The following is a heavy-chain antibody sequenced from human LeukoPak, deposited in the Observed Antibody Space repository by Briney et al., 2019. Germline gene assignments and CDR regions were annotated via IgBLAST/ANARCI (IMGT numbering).Heavy chain of an antibody. Sequence: GGSLRLSCAASGFTFSNYGVHWVRQAPGKGLEWVAFIQFDGSDIFYADSVKGRFSVSRDNSKNTLYLQMNSLRAEDTAVYYCAKEKQLEPFDCWGQGTPVTVSS. D-gene: IGHD1-1*01. J-gene: IGHJ4*02. V-gene: IGHV3-30*02. CDR1: GFTFSNYG. CDR3: AKEKQLEPFDC. CDR2: IQFDGSDI.